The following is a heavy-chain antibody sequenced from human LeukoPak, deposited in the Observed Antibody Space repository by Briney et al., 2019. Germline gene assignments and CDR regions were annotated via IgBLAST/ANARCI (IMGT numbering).Heavy chain of an antibody. CDR2: IYYSGST. Sequence: KPSETLSLTCTVSGGSISSYYWSWIRQPPGKGLEWIGYIYYSGSTNYNPSLKSRVTISVDTSKNQFSLKLSSVTAADTAVYYCARGVSPGGLWLPGYYYYYYYMDVWGKGTTVTVSS. D-gene: IGHD5-18*01. J-gene: IGHJ6*03. V-gene: IGHV4-59*01. CDR3: ARGVSPGGLWLPGYYYYYYYMDV. CDR1: GGSISSYY.